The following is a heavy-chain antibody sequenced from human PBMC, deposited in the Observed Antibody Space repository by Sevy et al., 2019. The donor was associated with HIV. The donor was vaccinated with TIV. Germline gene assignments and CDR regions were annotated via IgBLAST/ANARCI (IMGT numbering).Heavy chain of an antibody. V-gene: IGHV4-59*01. CDR2: ICYSGST. CDR3: ASGGRHYYDSSGYYEFGTFDY. J-gene: IGHJ4*02. D-gene: IGHD3-22*01. CDR1: GGSISSYY. Sequence: SETLSLTCTVSGGSISSYYWSWIRQPPGKGLEWIGYICYSGSTNYNPSLKSRVTISVDTSKNKFSLKLSSVTAADTAVYYCASGGRHYYDSSGYYEFGTFDYWGQGTLVTVSS.